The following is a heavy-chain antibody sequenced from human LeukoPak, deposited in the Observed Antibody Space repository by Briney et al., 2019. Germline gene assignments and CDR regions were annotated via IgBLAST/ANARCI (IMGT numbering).Heavy chain of an antibody. Sequence: ASVKVSCKASGYTFSSYGISWVRQAPGQGLDWMGWISAINGNTNYAQKLQGRVTMTTDTSTSTAYMELRSLRSDDTAVYYCARDGELYSGSKGLFDIWGQGTMVTVSS. CDR2: ISAINGNT. D-gene: IGHD1-26*01. V-gene: IGHV1-18*01. CDR3: ARDGELYSGSKGLFDI. CDR1: GYTFSSYG. J-gene: IGHJ3*02.